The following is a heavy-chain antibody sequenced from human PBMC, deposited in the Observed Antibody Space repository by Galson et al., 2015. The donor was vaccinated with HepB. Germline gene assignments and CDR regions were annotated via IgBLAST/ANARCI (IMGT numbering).Heavy chain of an antibody. V-gene: IGHV2-5*02. Sequence: PALVKPTQTLTLTCTFSGFSLSTSGVGVGWIRQPPGKALEWLALIYWDDDKRYSPSLKSRITITKDTSKNQVVLTMTNMDPVDTATYYCARYFEGATIIDYWGQGTLVTVSS. CDR2: IYWDDDK. CDR3: ARYFEGATIIDY. CDR1: GFSLSTSGVG. J-gene: IGHJ4*02. D-gene: IGHD5-12*01.